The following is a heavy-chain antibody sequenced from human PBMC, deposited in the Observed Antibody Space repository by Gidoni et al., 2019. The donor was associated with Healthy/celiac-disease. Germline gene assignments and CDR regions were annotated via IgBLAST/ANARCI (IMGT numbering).Heavy chain of an antibody. D-gene: IGHD3-22*01. J-gene: IGHJ4*02. Sequence: EVQLLESGGGLVQPGGSLRLSCAASGFTFSSYAMSWVRHAPGKGLEWVSAISGSGGSTYYADSVKGRFTISRDNSKNTLYLQMNSLRAEDTAVYYCAKMIGDGSYYDSSGPLDYWGQGTLVTVSS. CDR1: GFTFSSYA. CDR3: AKMIGDGSYYDSSGPLDY. V-gene: IGHV3-23*01. CDR2: ISGSGGST.